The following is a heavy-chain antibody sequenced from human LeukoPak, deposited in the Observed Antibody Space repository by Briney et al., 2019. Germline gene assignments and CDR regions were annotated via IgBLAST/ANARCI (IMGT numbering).Heavy chain of an antibody. V-gene: IGHV3-23*01. Sequence: PGGSLRLSCAASGFMFSASAMTWVRQAPGKGLDWVSDISGSGGVTYYADSVKGRFTISRGNSKSALYLQMNSLKAEDTALYFCAKLRTTVLSPADFWGQGALVTVSS. CDR3: AKLRTTVLSPADF. CDR2: ISGSGGVT. CDR1: GFMFSASA. D-gene: IGHD4-23*01. J-gene: IGHJ4*02.